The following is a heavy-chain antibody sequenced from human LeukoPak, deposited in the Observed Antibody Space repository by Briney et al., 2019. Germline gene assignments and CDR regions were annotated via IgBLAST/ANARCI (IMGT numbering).Heavy chain of an antibody. CDR2: INQGGSEE. D-gene: IGHD6-13*01. CDR1: GFTFSSYW. V-gene: IGHV3-7*01. CDR3: ARGGSSSSFFDY. J-gene: IGHJ4*02. Sequence: QPGGSLRLSCAASGFTFSSYWMSWVRQAPGKGLEWVANINQGGSEEYYVDSVKGRFTITRDNAKNSLYLQMNSLRAEDTAVYYCARGGSSSSFFDYWGQGTLVTVSS.